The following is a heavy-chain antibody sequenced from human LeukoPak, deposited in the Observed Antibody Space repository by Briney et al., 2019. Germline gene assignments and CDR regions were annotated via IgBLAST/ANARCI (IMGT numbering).Heavy chain of an antibody. D-gene: IGHD6-6*01. CDR2: ISSSSSYI. J-gene: IGHJ3*02. Sequence: GGSLRLSCAASGFTFSSYSMNWVRQAPGEGLKWVSSISSSSSYIYYADSVKGRFTISRGNAKNSLYLQMNSLRAEDTAVYYCGRAAYSSSRPGAFDTWGQGTMVTVSS. CDR1: GFTFSSYS. V-gene: IGHV3-21*01. CDR3: GRAAYSSSRPGAFDT.